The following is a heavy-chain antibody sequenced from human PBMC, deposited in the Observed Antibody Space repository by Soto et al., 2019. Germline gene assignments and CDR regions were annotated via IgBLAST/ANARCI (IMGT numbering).Heavy chain of an antibody. Sequence: QAQLEQSGGEVKKPGSSVKVSCKASRVAFSKFIVTWVRQAPGLGLEWVGGIIPIFGTANYAQKFQGRVTITAEEATSTSYMEVNNLRSEDTAVYYCAKVRSSMPMGYYYGMDVWDQGTTFTVSS. V-gene: IGHV1-69*01. J-gene: IGHJ6*02. CDR3: AKVRSSMPMGYYYGMDV. D-gene: IGHD2-2*01. CDR1: RVAFSKFI. CDR2: IIPIFGTA.